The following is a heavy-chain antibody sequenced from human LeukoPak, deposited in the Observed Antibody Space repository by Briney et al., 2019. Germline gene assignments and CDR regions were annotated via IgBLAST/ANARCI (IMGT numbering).Heavy chain of an antibody. CDR2: INHSGST. V-gene: IGHV4-34*01. D-gene: IGHD2-15*01. Sequence: SETLSLTCSVSDDSITMYYWTWIRQPPGKGLEWIGEINHSGSTNYNPSLKSRVTISVDTSKNQFSLKLSSVTAADTAVYYCARSIVVVVAATRVVRYYFDYWGQGTLVTVSS. CDR1: DDSITMYY. CDR3: ARSIVVVVAATRVVRYYFDY. J-gene: IGHJ4*02.